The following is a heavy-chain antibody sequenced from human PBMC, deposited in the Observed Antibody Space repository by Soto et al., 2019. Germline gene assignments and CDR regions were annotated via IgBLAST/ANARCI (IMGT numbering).Heavy chain of an antibody. CDR2: ISPMFGAA. V-gene: IGHV1-69*19. Sequence: QVQLVQSGAEMKKPGSSVKVSCQSSGGTFNTYAMNWVRQAPGQGPEWMGDISPMFGAAKYAPKFQGRVTTTADESTGTSYMQLSSLTSEDTALYFCAREVQVHTPAFVYWGQGTLVTVSS. CDR1: GGTFNTYA. J-gene: IGHJ4*02. CDR3: AREVQVHTPAFVY. D-gene: IGHD3-10*01.